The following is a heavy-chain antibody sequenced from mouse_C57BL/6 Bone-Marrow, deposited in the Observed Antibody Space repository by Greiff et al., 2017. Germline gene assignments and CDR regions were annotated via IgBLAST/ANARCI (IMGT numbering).Heavy chain of an antibody. CDR3: TRGGSVGPHWYFDV. CDR2: IQYSGST. Sequence: EVQLQQSGPDLVKPSQSLSLTCTVTGYSITSGYNWHWIRQFPGNKLEWMGYIQYSGSTNYNPSLKSRISITRDTSKNQFFLQLNSVTTEDTATCDSTRGGSVGPHWYFDVWGAGTTVTVSS. J-gene: IGHJ1*01. D-gene: IGHD1-1*01. V-gene: IGHV3-1*02. CDR1: GYSITSGYN.